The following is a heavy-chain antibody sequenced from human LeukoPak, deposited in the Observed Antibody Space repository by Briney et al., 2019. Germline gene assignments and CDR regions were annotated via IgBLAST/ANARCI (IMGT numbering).Heavy chain of an antibody. CDR3: ARPCHYCRGGSCFSNWFDP. Sequence: ASVKVSCKASGGTFRSFAISWVRQAPGQGLEWMGRINPNSGVTNYAQKFQGRVTMTRDTSISTASMELSRLSSDDTAVYYCARPCHYCRGGSCFSNWFDPWGQGTLVTVSS. CDR2: INPNSGVT. D-gene: IGHD2-15*01. CDR1: GGTFRSFA. J-gene: IGHJ5*02. V-gene: IGHV1-2*06.